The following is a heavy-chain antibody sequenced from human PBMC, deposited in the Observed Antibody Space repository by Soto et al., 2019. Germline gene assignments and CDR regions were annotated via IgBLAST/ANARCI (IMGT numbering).Heavy chain of an antibody. CDR3: ARTPTYSRLGDH. CDR1: VNTSTSQG. J-gene: IGHJ4*02. V-gene: IGHV1-18*01. Sequence: QVDLVHFGVEWKNPGPPGKAPCKLLVNTSTSQGSGWVRPAPGKGLEWVGGINPNNDNSVSAQKFQDRVTLTTDTSTSTVYMELRSLTSDDTAFYYCARTPTYSRLGDHWGQGTLVTVAS. D-gene: IGHD3-22*01. CDR2: INPNNDNS.